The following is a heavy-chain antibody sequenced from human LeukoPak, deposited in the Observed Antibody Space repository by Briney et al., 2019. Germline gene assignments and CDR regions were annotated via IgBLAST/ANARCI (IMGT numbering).Heavy chain of an antibody. V-gene: IGHV1-69*04. CDR1: GGTFSSYA. CDR3: ASVSFSGTYYYGMDV. J-gene: IGHJ6*02. CDR2: IIPILGIA. D-gene: IGHD3-10*01. Sequence: SVKVSCKASGGTFSSYAISWVRQAPGQGLEWMGRIIPILGIANYAQKFQGRVTITADKSTSTAYMELSSLRSEDTAVYYCASVSFSGTYYYGMDVWGQGTTVTVSS.